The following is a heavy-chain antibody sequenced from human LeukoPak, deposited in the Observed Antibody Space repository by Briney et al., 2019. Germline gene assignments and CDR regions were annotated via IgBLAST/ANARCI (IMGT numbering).Heavy chain of an antibody. J-gene: IGHJ4*02. D-gene: IGHD5-18*01. Sequence: GGSLRLSCAASGLTFSNYAMNLVRQAPGKGLEWVSTISGSGTKTYYADSVKGRFTISRDNSKNMVSLQMNSLRAEDTALYYCAKGGLIWDYSYYFDYWGQGMLVTVSA. CDR1: GLTFSNYA. CDR2: ISGSGTKT. CDR3: AKGGLIWDYSYYFDY. V-gene: IGHV3-23*01.